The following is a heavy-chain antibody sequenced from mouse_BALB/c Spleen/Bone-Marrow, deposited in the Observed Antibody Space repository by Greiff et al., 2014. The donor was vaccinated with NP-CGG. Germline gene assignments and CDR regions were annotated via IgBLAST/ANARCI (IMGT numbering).Heavy chain of an antibody. V-gene: IGHV1-4*02. CDR3: ARFNYGYWFAY. Sequence: QVQLQQPAAELARPGASVKVSCKASGYTFINNTMHWVKQRPGQGLEWIGYINPSSGYTEYNQKFKDKTTLTADKSSSTAYMQLNSLTSEDSAVYYCARFNYGYWFAYWGQGTLVTVSA. J-gene: IGHJ3*01. CDR2: INPSSGYT. CDR1: GYTFINNT. D-gene: IGHD1-2*01.